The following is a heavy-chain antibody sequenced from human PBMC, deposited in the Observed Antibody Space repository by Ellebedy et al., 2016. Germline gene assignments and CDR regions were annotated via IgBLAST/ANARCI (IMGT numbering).Heavy chain of an antibody. CDR3: AKVPIFYYDSSGSSWFDS. CDR1: GYSFNVYY. CDR2: INPNSGGT. D-gene: IGHD3-22*01. J-gene: IGHJ5*01. Sequence: ASVKVSCXASGYSFNVYYMHWVRQAPGQGLEWMGWINPNSGGTKYAQKFQGRVTMTRDTSIGTAYMELSSLNSGDTAVYYCAKVPIFYYDSSGSSWFDSWGLGTLVTVSS. V-gene: IGHV1-2*02.